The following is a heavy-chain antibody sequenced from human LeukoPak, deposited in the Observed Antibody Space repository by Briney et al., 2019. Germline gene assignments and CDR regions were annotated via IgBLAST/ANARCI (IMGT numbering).Heavy chain of an antibody. V-gene: IGHV4-59*01. CDR2: IHYSGST. D-gene: IGHD6-6*01. Sequence: SETLSLTCTVSGGSISAYYWSWIRQPPGKGLEWIGYIHYSGSTNYYPSLKSGVTIALDTSKNQFSLKLNSVTAADTAVYYCARFGTSSSRFFDQWGQGTLVTVSS. J-gene: IGHJ4*02. CDR3: ARFGTSSSRFFDQ. CDR1: GGSISAYY.